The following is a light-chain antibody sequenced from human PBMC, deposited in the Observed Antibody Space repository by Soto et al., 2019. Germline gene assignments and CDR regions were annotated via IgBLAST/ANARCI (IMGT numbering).Light chain of an antibody. CDR1: SGHSSYI. J-gene: IGLJ2*01. CDR3: QSSDSSLSGHVV. Sequence: QPVLTQSSSASASLGSSVKLTCTLSSGHSSYIIAWHQQQPGKAPRYLMKLEGSGSYNKGSGVPDRFSGSSSGADRYLTISNLQSEDEADYYCQSSDSSLSGHVVFGGGTKLTVL. V-gene: IGLV4-60*03. CDR2: LEGSGSY.